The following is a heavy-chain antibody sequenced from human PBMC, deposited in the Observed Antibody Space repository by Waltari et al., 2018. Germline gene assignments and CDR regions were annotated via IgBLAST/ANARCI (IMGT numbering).Heavy chain of an antibody. CDR1: GFTLRAYW. J-gene: IGHJ4*02. V-gene: IGHV3-74*01. Sequence: EVQLLEAGGDLVQPGGSLRLSCAASGFTLRAYWRHWVRQAPVKGLVWVARINGDGYGITYSDAVQGRFTISRDNTKNTVYLQLNSLRADDTAVYYCARKGGRGYTYGPFYFDSWGRGTLVTVSS. CDR3: ARKGGRGYTYGPFYFDS. D-gene: IGHD5-18*01. CDR2: INGDGYGI.